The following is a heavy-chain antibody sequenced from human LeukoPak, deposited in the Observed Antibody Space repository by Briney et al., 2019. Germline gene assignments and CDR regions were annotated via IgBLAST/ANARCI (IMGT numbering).Heavy chain of an antibody. CDR1: GDSVSSNSAS. CDR2: TFYTSKWNN. J-gene: IGHJ4*02. Sequence: SQTLSLTCAISGDSVSSNSASWNWFRQSPSRGLEWLVRTFYTSKWNNDYAVSVKSRITINPDTSKNHFSLQLNSVTPEDTAVYYCARRRYYDYTGFFDYWGQGTLVTVSS. CDR3: ARRRYYDYTGFFDY. D-gene: IGHD3-22*01. V-gene: IGHV6-1*01.